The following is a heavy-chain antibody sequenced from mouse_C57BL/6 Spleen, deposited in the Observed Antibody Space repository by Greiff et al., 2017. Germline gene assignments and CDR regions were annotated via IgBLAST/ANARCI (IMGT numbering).Heavy chain of an antibody. CDR1: GYTFTDYE. D-gene: IGHD2-4*01. CDR3: TSEGLRRGFDY. J-gene: IGHJ2*01. CDR2: IDPETGGT. Sequence: VKLMESGAELVRPGASVTLSCKASGYTFTDYEMHWVKQTPVHGLEWIGAIDPETGGTAYNQKFKGKAILTADKSSSTAYMELRSLTSEDSSVYYCTSEGLRRGFDYWGQGTTLTVSS. V-gene: IGHV1-15*01.